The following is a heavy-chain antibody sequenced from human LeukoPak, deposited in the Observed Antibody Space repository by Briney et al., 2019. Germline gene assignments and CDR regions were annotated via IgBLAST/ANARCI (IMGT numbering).Heavy chain of an antibody. D-gene: IGHD1-26*01. CDR1: GGSISSGDYY. V-gene: IGHV4-31*03. CDR3: ARGGSGTYYHY. J-gene: IGHJ4*02. CDR2: IYYSGST. Sequence: SQTLSLTCTVSGGSISSGDYYWSWIRQHPEKGLEWIGHIYYSGSTYYSPSLKSRLTISVDTSKSQFSLKLSSVTAADTAVYYCARGGSGTYYHYWGQGTLVTVSS.